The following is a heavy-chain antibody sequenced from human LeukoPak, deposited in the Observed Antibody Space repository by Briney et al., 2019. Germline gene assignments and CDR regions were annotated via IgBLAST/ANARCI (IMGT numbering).Heavy chain of an antibody. CDR2: ISGSGGST. CDR1: GFTFSTYA. CDR3: ARGGGRSYSDAFDI. D-gene: IGHD1-26*01. V-gene: IGHV3-23*01. Sequence: GGSLRLSCAASGFTFSTYAMSWVRQTPGKGLEWVSSISGSGGSTYHADSVKGRFTISRDNSKNTMYLQMNSLRDEDTAVYYCARGGGRSYSDAFDIWGQGTVVTVSS. J-gene: IGHJ3*02.